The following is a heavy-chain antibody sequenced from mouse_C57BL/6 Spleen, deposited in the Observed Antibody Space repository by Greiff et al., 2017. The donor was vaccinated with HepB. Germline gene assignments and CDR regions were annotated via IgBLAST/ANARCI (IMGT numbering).Heavy chain of an antibody. CDR1: GFTFSDYG. Sequence: EVKLQESGGGLVKPGGSLKLSCAASGFTFSDYGMHWVRQAPEKGLEWVAYISSGSSTIYYADTVKGRFTISRDNAKNTLFLQMTSLRSEDTAMYYCANSNWFAYWGQGTLVTVSA. CDR3: ANSNWFAY. D-gene: IGHD2-5*01. J-gene: IGHJ3*01. CDR2: ISSGSSTI. V-gene: IGHV5-17*01.